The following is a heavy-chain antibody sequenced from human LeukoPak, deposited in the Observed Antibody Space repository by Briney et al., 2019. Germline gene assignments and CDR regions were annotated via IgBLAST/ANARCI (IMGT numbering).Heavy chain of an antibody. CDR3: ARSGTSSTTPQYYYYYMDV. J-gene: IGHJ6*03. CDR1: GGTFISYA. Sequence: GASVNVSCKASGGTFISYAISWVRQAPGQGLEWMGGIVPIFGTANYAQKFQGRVTITTDESTSTAYIELSSLKSEDTAVYYCARSGTSSTTPQYYYYYMDVWGKGTTVTVSS. V-gene: IGHV1-69*05. CDR2: IVPIFGTA. D-gene: IGHD2-2*01.